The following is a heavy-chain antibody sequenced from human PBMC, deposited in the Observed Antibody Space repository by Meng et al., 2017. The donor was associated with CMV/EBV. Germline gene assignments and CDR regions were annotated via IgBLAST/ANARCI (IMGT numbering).Heavy chain of an antibody. D-gene: IGHD3-22*01. J-gene: IGHJ5*02. CDR3: AKDETYYYDSSGYFGLWFDP. CDR1: GFTFDDYA. V-gene: IGHV3-9*01. CDR2: ISWNSGSI. Sequence: SLKISCAASGFTFDDYAMHWVRQAPGKGLEWVSGISWNSGSIGYADSVKGRFTISRDNAKNSLYLQMNSLRAEDTAVYYCAKDETYYYDSSGYFGLWFDPWGQGTLVTVSS.